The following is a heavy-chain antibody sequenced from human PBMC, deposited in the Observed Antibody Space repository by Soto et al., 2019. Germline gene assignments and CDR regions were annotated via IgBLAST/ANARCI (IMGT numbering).Heavy chain of an antibody. CDR1: GFTVSSNY. V-gene: IGHV3-53*01. D-gene: IGHD3-16*01. Sequence: EVQLVESGGGLIQPGGSLRLSCAASGFTVSSNYMSWVRQAPGKGLEWVAVIYSGGSTYYADSVKGRFTISRDNSKNTLYLQMNSLRAEDTAVYYCARVTDGGYYYYGMDFWGQGTTVTVSS. CDR2: IYSGGST. CDR3: ARVTDGGYYYYGMDF. J-gene: IGHJ6*02.